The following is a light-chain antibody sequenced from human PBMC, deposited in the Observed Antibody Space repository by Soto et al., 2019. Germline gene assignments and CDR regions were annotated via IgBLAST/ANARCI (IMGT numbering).Light chain of an antibody. CDR2: AAF. CDR3: HSANTVPS. CDR1: QSISYW. Sequence: DIQMTQSPSSVSASVGDRVTINCRASQSISYWLAWYQQKPGKAPNLLIYAAFSLQGGVPSRFRGSASGTDFTLTINNLQPEDFATYYCHSANTVPSFGGGTKVEIK. V-gene: IGKV1D-12*01. J-gene: IGKJ4*01.